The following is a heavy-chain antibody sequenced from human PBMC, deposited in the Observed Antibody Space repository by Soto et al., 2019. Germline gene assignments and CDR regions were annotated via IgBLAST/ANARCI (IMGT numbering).Heavy chain of an antibody. CDR1: GYTFTSYA. J-gene: IGHJ6*03. CDR3: AGDGDKRPRIYYYYMDV. Sequence: GASVKXSCKASGYTFTSYAMHWVRQAPGQRLEWMGWINAGNGNTKYSQKFQGRVTITRDTSASPAYIELSSIRSEDTAVYYCAGDGDKRPRIYYYYMDVWGKGTTVTVS. D-gene: IGHD3-3*01. CDR2: INAGNGNT. V-gene: IGHV1-3*01.